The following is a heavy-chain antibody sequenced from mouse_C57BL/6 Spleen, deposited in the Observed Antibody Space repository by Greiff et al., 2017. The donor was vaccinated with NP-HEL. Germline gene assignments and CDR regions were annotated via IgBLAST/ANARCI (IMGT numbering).Heavy chain of an antibody. V-gene: IGHV5-17*01. J-gene: IGHJ2*01. CDR2: ISSGSSTI. Sequence: EVMLVESGGGLVKPGGSLKLSCAASGFTFSDYGMHWVRQAPEKGLEWVAYISSGSSTIYYADTVKGRFTISRDNAKNTLFLQMTSLRSEDTAMYYCAMGSLYYFDYWGQGTTLTVSS. CDR3: AMGSLYYFDY. D-gene: IGHD3-1*01. CDR1: GFTFSDYG.